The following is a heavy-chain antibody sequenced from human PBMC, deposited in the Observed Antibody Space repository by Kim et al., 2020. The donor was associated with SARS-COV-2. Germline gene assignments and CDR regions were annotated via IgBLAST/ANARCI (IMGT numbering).Heavy chain of an antibody. CDR3: ARLGIAAAGRRGDAFDI. D-gene: IGHD6-13*01. Sequence: GGYLRLSCAASVFTFSSYSMNWVRQAPGKGLEWVSSISSSSSYIYYADSVKGRFTISRDNAKNSLYLQMNSLRAEDTAVYYCARLGIAAAGRRGDAFDIWGQGTMVTVSS. CDR1: VFTFSSYS. CDR2: ISSSSSYI. J-gene: IGHJ3*02. V-gene: IGHV3-21*01.